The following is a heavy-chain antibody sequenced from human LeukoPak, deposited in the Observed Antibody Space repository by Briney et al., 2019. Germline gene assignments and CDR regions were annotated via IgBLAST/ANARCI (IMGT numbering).Heavy chain of an antibody. Sequence: ETLSLTCTVSGGSISSGGYYWSWIRQHPGKGLEWVSAISGSGGSTYYADSVKGRFTISRDNSKNTLYLQMNSLRAEDTAVYYCAIATGSYFDYWGQGTLVTVSS. CDR3: AIATGSYFDY. CDR1: GGSISSGGYY. D-gene: IGHD4-17*01. V-gene: IGHV3-23*01. CDR2: ISGSGGST. J-gene: IGHJ4*02.